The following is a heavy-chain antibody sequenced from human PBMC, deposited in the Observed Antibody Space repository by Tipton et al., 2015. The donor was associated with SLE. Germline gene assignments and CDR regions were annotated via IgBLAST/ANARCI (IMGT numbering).Heavy chain of an antibody. Sequence: TLSLTCTVSGGSISSSSYYWGWIRQPPGKGLEWIGNIYYSGSTYYNPSLKSRVTISVDTSKSQFSLKLSSVTAADTAVYYCARHVGYCSGGSCDGAFDYWGQGTLVTVSS. CDR3: ARHVGYCSGGSCDGAFDY. J-gene: IGHJ4*02. CDR2: IYYSGST. V-gene: IGHV4-39*01. CDR1: GGSISSSSYY. D-gene: IGHD2-15*01.